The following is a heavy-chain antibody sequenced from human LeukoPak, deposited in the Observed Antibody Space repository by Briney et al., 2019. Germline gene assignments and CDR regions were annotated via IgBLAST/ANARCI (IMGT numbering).Heavy chain of an antibody. CDR3: AKDFYDSSGSRYDY. CDR2: IDGGGGRT. V-gene: IGHV3-23*01. D-gene: IGHD3-22*01. J-gene: IGHJ4*02. CDR1: GFAFSSYA. Sequence: GGSLILSCTASGFAFSSYAMSWVRQAPGVGLEWVSAIDGGGGRTWAADSVRGRFTISRDNSKNTLIMQRNSLRAEDTAVYYCAKDFYDSSGSRYDYWGQGTLVTVSS.